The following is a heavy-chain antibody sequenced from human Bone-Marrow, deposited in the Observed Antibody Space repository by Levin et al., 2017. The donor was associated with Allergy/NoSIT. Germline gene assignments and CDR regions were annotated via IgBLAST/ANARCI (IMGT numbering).Heavy chain of an antibody. V-gene: IGHV3-15*01. Sequence: GESLKISCAASGFTFKNAWMSWVRQAPGKGLEWIGRIKSNSDGGTTDYAAPVKGRFTISRDDSNITLYLEMHSLKTDDTAVYYCTSEGLYYFDRSSFPHPDHWGQGSLVTVSS. J-gene: IGHJ4*02. CDR1: GFTFKNAW. CDR3: TSEGLYYFDRSSFPHPDH. CDR2: IKSNSDGGTT. D-gene: IGHD3-22*01.